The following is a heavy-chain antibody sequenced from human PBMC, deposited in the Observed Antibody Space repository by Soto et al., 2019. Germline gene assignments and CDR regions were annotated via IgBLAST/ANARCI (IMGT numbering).Heavy chain of an antibody. CDR2: ISGSGGST. CDR1: GFTFSSYA. CDR3: AKDPDIVVVVAATLRNWFDP. V-gene: IGHV3-23*01. D-gene: IGHD2-15*01. J-gene: IGHJ5*02. Sequence: AGGSLRLSCAASGFTFSSYAMSWVRQAPGKGLEWVSAISGSGGSTYYADSVKGRFTISRDNSKNTLYLQMNSLRAEDTAVYYCAKDPDIVVVVAATLRNWFDPWGQGTLVTVSS.